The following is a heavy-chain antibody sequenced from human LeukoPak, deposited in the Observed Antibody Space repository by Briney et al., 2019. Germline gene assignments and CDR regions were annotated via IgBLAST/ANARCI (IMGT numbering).Heavy chain of an antibody. D-gene: IGHD3-3*01. CDR2: IYYSGGT. CDR1: GGSISSSSYY. Sequence: SETLSLTCTVSGGSISSSSYYWGWIRQPPGKGLECIGSIYYSGGTYYNPSLKSRVTISVDTSKNQFSLKLSSVTAADTAVYYCARHFLYDFWSGYPEVFDYWGQGTLVTVSS. CDR3: ARHFLYDFWSGYPEVFDY. V-gene: IGHV4-39*01. J-gene: IGHJ4*02.